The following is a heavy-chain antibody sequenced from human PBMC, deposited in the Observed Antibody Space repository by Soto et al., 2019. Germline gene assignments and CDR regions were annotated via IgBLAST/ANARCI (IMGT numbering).Heavy chain of an antibody. Sequence: GGSLRLSCAASGFPFSSYSMSWVRKAPGKGLEWVSGFRSGGDDDTTYYADSVKGRFTISRDNAKNSLYLQMNGLRAEDTAVYYCAREYLGFIDYWGQGTLVTVSS. D-gene: IGHD2-8*01. V-gene: IGHV3-23*01. CDR1: GFPFSSYS. CDR3: AREYLGFIDY. CDR2: FRSGGDDDTT. J-gene: IGHJ4*02.